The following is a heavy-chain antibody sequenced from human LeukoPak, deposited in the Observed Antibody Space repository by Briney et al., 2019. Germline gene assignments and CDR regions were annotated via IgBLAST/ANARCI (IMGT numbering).Heavy chain of an antibody. CDR3: ARDYYSGSGSYLWY. D-gene: IGHD3-10*01. CDR1: GYTFSSYY. V-gene: IGHV1-46*01. Sequence: ASVKVSCKASGYTFSSYYIHWVRQAPGQGLEWMGIINPSGGSTTYAQKFQGRVTMTRGTSTSTVYMELSSLRSEDTAVYYCARDYYSGSGSYLWYWGQGTLVTVSS. J-gene: IGHJ4*02. CDR2: INPSGGST.